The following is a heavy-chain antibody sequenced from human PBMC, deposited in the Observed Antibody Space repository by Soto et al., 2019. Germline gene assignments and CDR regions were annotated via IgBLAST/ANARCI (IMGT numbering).Heavy chain of an antibody. CDR3: AKVGVLRTNCRGFEL. CDR2: ITISGNYI. D-gene: IGHD2-8*01. V-gene: IGHV3-21*01. CDR1: GFAFQTYT. J-gene: IGHJ5*02. Sequence: EGQLVESGGGLVKPGGSLRLSCSASGFAFQTYTMEWLRQPPGKGLEWVSSITISGNYIYYADSVKGRFTISRDNGRNSVYLQMNSLRAEDTAVYYCAKVGVLRTNCRGFELWGQGTLVTVSS.